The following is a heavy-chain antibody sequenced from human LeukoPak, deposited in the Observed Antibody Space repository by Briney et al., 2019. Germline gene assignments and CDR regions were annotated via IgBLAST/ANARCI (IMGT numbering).Heavy chain of an antibody. V-gene: IGHV1-18*01. D-gene: IGHD3-22*01. CDR2: ISAYNGNT. CDR3: ARDLAEKTQDEYYYDSSGYPTY. J-gene: IGHJ4*02. Sequence: ASVKVSCKASGYTFTSYGISWVRQAPAQGLEWMGWISAYNGNTNYAQKLQGRVNMTTDTSTSPAYMELRSLRSDDTAVYYCARDLAEKTQDEYYYDSSGYPTYWGQGTLVTVSS. CDR1: GYTFTSYG.